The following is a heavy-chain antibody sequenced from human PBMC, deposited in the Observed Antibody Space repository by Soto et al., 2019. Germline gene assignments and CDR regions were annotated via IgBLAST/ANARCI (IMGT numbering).Heavy chain of an antibody. Sequence: SETLSLTCTVSGGSISSYYWSWIRQPPGKGLEWIGYIYYSGSTNYNPSLMSRVTLSVDTSKNQFSLNLSSVTAADTAVYYCARDTKEYYYDSSGYYLGYYYYGMDVWGQGTTVTVSS. CDR2: IYYSGST. V-gene: IGHV4-59*01. CDR3: ARDTKEYYYDSSGYYLGYYYYGMDV. CDR1: GGSISSYY. D-gene: IGHD3-22*01. J-gene: IGHJ6*02.